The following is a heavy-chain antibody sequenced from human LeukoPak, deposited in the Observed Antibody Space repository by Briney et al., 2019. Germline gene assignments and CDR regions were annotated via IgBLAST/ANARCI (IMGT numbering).Heavy chain of an antibody. CDR2: ISWHSGNI. CDR3: VKGMKAWDFISSSDY. Sequence: GGSLRLSCAPSGFKFDGYAMHWVRQVPGKGLGWVSGISWHSGNIAYADAVKGRFSITRDNDKHSQYLQMNSQRTEDTAFYYCVKGMKAWDFISSSDYWRQGTLVTVSS. V-gene: IGHV3-9*01. CDR1: GFKFDGYA. D-gene: IGHD6-6*01. J-gene: IGHJ4*02.